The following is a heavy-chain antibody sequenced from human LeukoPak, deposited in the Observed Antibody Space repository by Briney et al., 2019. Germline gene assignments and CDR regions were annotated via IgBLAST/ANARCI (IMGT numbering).Heavy chain of an antibody. CDR3: ARDQSSSGHFHY. J-gene: IGHJ4*02. Sequence: PSETLSLTSTVSGGSISSYYWSWIRQPVGKGLEWIGRIYTSGSTYYNPSLKSRVTMSVDTSKNQFSLKLSSVTAADTAVYYCARDQSSSGHFHYWGQGTLVTVSS. D-gene: IGHD6-19*01. CDR1: GGSISSYY. V-gene: IGHV4-4*07. CDR2: IYTSGST.